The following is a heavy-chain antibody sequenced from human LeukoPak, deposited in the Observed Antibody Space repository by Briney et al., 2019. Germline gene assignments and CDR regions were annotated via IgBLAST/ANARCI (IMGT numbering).Heavy chain of an antibody. CDR1: GFTFSRYW. CDR2: IKQDGNEK. D-gene: IGHD1-26*01. CDR3: ARDKSVGATPLDY. V-gene: IGHV3-7*05. Sequence: GGSLRLSCAASGFTFSRYWMTWVRQAPGKGLERVANIKQDGNEKYYVDSVKGRFTISRDNAKNSLYLQMNSLRAEDTAVYYCARDKSVGATPLDYWGQGTLVTVSS. J-gene: IGHJ4*02.